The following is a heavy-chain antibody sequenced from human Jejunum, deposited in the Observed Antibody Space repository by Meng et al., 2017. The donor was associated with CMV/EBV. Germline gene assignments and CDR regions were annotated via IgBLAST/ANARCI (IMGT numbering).Heavy chain of an antibody. J-gene: IGHJ4*02. CDR3: VRVDTMTTFLLDS. Sequence: SGGSCSRTSYRWGWVRESPGKGLEWVGSISYTGSTYYNPSLERRLTISVDRSKNQFSLRLTTATAADAAVYYCVRVDTMTTFLLDSWGPGTLVTVSS. CDR2: ISYTGST. CDR1: GGSCSRTSYR. D-gene: IGHD4-11*01. V-gene: IGHV4-39*07.